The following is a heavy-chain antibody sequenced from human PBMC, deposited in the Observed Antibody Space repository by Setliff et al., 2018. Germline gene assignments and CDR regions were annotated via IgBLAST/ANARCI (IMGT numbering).Heavy chain of an antibody. V-gene: IGHV4-31*03. Sequence: SETLSLTCTVSGGSISSGGYYWSWIRQHPGKGLEWIGYIYYSGSTYYDPSLKSRVTISVDTSKNQFSLKLSSVTAADTAVYYCARRETYYNFWSGYYAYWGQGTLVTVSS. CDR3: ARRETYYNFWSGYYAY. CDR1: GGSISSGGYY. J-gene: IGHJ4*02. CDR2: IYYSGST. D-gene: IGHD3-3*01.